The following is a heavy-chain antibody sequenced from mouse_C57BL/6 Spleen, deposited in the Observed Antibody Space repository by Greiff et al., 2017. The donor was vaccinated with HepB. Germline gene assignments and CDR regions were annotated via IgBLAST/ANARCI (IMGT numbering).Heavy chain of an antibody. Sequence: VQLQQSVAELVRPGASVKLSCTASGFNIQNTYMHWVKQRPDQGLEWIGRIDPANGHTNYAPKFPGKATLTADTSSNTAYLQLSSLTSEDTAIYYCARSGDYPWFAYWGQGTLVTVSA. CDR1: GFNIQNTY. J-gene: IGHJ3*01. D-gene: IGHD2-4*01. CDR2: IDPANGHT. CDR3: ARSGDYPWFAY. V-gene: IGHV14-3*01.